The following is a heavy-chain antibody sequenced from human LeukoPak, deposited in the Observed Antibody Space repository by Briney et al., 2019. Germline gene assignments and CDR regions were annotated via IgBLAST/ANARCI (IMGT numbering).Heavy chain of an antibody. Sequence: SVKVSCKASGGTFSSYAISWVRQAPGQGLEWMGGIIPIFGTANYAQKFQGRVTITADESTSTAYMELSSLRSEDTAVYYCGRDLRLAAPGYYYYGMDVWGQGTTVTVSS. CDR1: GGTFSSYA. CDR2: IIPIFGTA. CDR3: GRDLRLAAPGYYYYGMDV. V-gene: IGHV1-69*13. D-gene: IGHD6-6*01. J-gene: IGHJ6*02.